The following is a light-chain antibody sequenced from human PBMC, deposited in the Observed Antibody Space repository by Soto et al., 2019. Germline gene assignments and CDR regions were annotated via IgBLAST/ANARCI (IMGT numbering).Light chain of an antibody. CDR2: GAS. CDR1: QIVTNSY. CDR3: QQYGNSPRT. J-gene: IGKJ2*01. V-gene: IGKV3-20*01. Sequence: EIGLTQSPGTLSLSPGERATLSRRASQIVTNSYLAWYQQKPGQAPRLLIYGASSRATGIPDRFSGSGSGTDFTLTISRLEPEDFAVYYCQQYGNSPRTFGQGTKLVIK.